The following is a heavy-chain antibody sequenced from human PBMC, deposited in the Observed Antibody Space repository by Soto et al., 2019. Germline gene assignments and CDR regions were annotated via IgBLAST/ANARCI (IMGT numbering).Heavy chain of an antibody. Sequence: EVQLLESGGGLVQPGGSLRLSCAGSGFTFINYAMNWVRQAPGKGLEWVSSISGGGAAAFYGDSVRGRFTISRDNSKNTVTLQMTSLGVGDTAVYSCARKILGSTTRPSYWYFELWGRCTLVTVSS. CDR1: GFTFINYA. CDR2: ISGGGAAA. V-gene: IGHV3-23*01. J-gene: IGHJ2*01. D-gene: IGHD1-26*01. CDR3: ARKILGSTTRPSYWYFEL.